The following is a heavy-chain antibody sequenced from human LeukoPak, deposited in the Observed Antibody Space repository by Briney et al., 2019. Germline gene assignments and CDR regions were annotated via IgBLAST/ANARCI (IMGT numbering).Heavy chain of an antibody. CDR3: ARVRASIGSIDY. CDR1: GYTFTSYY. Sequence: ASVKVSCKASGYTFTSYYMHWARQAPGQGLEWMGIINPSGGSTSYAQKFQGRVTMTRDTSTSTVYMELSSLRSEDTAVYYCARVRASIGSIDYWGQGTLVTVSS. V-gene: IGHV1-46*01. D-gene: IGHD3-22*01. CDR2: INPSGGST. J-gene: IGHJ4*02.